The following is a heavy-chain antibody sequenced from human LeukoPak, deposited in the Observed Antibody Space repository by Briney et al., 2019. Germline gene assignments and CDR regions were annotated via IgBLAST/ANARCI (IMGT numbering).Heavy chain of an antibody. V-gene: IGHV3-9*01. D-gene: IGHD3-9*01. CDR1: GFTFDDYA. CDR3: AKGGVLRYFDWSEDAFDI. J-gene: IGHJ3*02. Sequence: GESLKISCAASGFTFDDYAMHWVRQAPGKGLEWVSGISWNSGSIGYADSVKGRLTISRDNAKNSLYLQMNSLRPEDTALYYCAKGGVLRYFDWSEDAFDIWGQGTMVTVSS. CDR2: ISWNSGSI.